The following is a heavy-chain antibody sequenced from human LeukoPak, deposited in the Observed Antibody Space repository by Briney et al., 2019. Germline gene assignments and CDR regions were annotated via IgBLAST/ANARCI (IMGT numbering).Heavy chain of an antibody. CDR3: ARDVLDY. Sequence: GGSLRLSCAASGFTFSSWGMNWVRQAPGKGLEWVSYISSSGSATYYADSVKGRFTISRDNTKNSMYMQMNSLRAEDTAVYYCARDVLDYWGQGTLVTVSS. V-gene: IGHV3-48*03. CDR2: ISSSGSAT. J-gene: IGHJ4*02. CDR1: GFTFSSWG.